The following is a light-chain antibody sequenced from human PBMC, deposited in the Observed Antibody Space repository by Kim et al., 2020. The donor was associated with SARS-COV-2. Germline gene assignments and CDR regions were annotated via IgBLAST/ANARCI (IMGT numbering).Light chain of an antibody. J-gene: IGLJ1*01. V-gene: IGLV1-44*01. Sequence: RVALACSETNSDIGSNTVIWYQQLPGTTPKLLIYSDNQRPSGVPDRFSGSKSGTSASLAISGLQPEDEADYYCAAWDESLNGPYVFGSGTKVTVL. CDR3: AAWDESLNGPYV. CDR2: SDN. CDR1: NSDIGSNT.